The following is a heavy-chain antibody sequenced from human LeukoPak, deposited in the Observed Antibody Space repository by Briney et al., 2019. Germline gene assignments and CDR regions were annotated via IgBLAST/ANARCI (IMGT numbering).Heavy chain of an antibody. J-gene: IGHJ4*02. Sequence: ASVKVSCKASGYTFTSYAMHWVRQAPGQRLEWMGWINAGNGNTKYSQKFQGRVTITRDTSASTAYMELSSLRSEDTAVYYCARNLRRGPVIAAAGDPGYWGQGTLVTVSS. CDR2: INAGNGNT. V-gene: IGHV1-3*01. CDR3: ARNLRRGPVIAAAGDPGY. CDR1: GYTFTSYA. D-gene: IGHD6-13*01.